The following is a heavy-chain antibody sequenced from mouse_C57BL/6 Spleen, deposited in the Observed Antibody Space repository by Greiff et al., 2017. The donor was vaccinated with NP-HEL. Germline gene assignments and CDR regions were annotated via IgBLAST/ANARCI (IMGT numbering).Heavy chain of an antibody. D-gene: IGHD4-1*01. CDR1: GFTFSSYG. CDR3: ASGELGLFAY. Sequence: EVKLVESGGDLVKPGGSLKLSCAASGFTFSSYGMSWVRQTPDKRLEWVATISSGGSYTYYPDSVKGRFTISRDNAKNTLYLQMSSLKSEDTAMYYCASGELGLFAYWGQGTLVTVSA. V-gene: IGHV5-6*01. CDR2: ISSGGSYT. J-gene: IGHJ3*01.